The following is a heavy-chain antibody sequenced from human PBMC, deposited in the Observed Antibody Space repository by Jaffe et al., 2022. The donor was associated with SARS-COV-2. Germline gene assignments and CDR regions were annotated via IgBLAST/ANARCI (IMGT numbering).Heavy chain of an antibody. D-gene: IGHD4-17*01. CDR1: GFTFSSYG. Sequence: QVQLVESGGGVVQPGRSLRLSCAASGFTFSSYGMHWVRQAPGKGLEWVAVISYDGSNKYYADSVKGRFTISRDNSKNTLYLQMNSLRAEDTAVYYCAKDPTMGYGDYEFFDYWGQGTLVTVSS. V-gene: IGHV3-30*18. CDR3: AKDPTMGYGDYEFFDY. CDR2: ISYDGSNK. J-gene: IGHJ4*02.